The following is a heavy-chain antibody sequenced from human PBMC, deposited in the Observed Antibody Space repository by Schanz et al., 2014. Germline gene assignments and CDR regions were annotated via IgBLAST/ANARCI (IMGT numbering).Heavy chain of an antibody. J-gene: IGHJ3*02. V-gene: IGHV1-8*02. CDR1: GYTFSSYG. Sequence: QVHLVQSGAEVKKPGASVKVSCKASGYTFSSYGITWVRQAPGQGLEWLGWMNPNSGNPGFAQKFRGRVTMTRNTSMSTAYMELSSLRSDDTAVYYCARGGGPEDVFDIWGQGTILTVSS. CDR2: MNPNSGNP. CDR3: ARGGGPEDVFDI.